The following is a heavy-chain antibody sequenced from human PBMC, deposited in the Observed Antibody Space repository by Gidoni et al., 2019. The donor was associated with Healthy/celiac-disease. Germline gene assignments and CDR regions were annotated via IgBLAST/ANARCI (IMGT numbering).Heavy chain of an antibody. CDR3: ARSPRLLLWFGESNYYYYGMDV. D-gene: IGHD3-10*01. Sequence: QVTLSVSAPALVNPTQTLPLTCTFPGFSLSTSGMCVSWIRHPPGKALEWLARIDWDDDKYYSTSLKTRLTIYKDNSKNQVVLTMTNMDPVDTATYYCARSPRLLLWFGESNYYYYGMDVWGQGTTVTVSS. CDR1: GFSLSTSGMC. J-gene: IGHJ6*02. V-gene: IGHV2-70*15. CDR2: IDWDDDK.